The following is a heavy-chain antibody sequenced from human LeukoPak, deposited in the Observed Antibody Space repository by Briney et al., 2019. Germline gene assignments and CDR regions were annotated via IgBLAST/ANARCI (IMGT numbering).Heavy chain of an antibody. CDR1: GFTFDDYT. CDR2: IAWNSGIT. D-gene: IGHD3-10*01. CDR3: VKDIGGDVIPRRFDY. J-gene: IGHJ4*02. V-gene: IGHV3-9*01. Sequence: GGSLRLSCAASGFTFDDYTMHWVRQVPGKGLEWVSGIAWNSGITGYADSVKGRFTISRDNAKNSLSLQMNSLRAEDTAFYYCVKDIGGDVIPRRFDYWGQGPLVTVSS.